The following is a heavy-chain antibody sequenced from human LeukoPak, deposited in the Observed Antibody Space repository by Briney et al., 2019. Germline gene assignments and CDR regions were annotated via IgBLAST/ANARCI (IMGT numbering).Heavy chain of an antibody. CDR1: GFTFSIYA. V-gene: IGHV3-30-3*01. J-gene: IGHJ4*02. D-gene: IGHD3-22*01. Sequence: GRSLRLSCAASGFTFSIYAMHWVRQAPGKGLEWVAVISYDGSNKYYADSVKGRFTISRDNSKNTLFLQMNSLRAEDTAVYYCARDSYYYDSSGYYVPYYFDYWGQGTLVTVSS. CDR2: ISYDGSNK. CDR3: ARDSYYYDSSGYYVPYYFDY.